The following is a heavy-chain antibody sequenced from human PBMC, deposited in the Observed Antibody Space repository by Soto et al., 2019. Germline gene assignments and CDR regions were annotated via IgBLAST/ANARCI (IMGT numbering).Heavy chain of an antibody. CDR3: ARWVEYSEYYEFWSGPDSDY. J-gene: IGHJ4*02. Sequence: QVQLVESGGGVVQPGRSLRLSCAASGFTFSSYAMHWVRQAPGKGLEWVAVISYDGSNKYYADSVKGRFTISRDNSKNTLYLQMNSLRAEDTAVYYCARWVEYSEYYEFWSGPDSDYWGQGTLVTVSS. V-gene: IGHV3-30-3*01. CDR2: ISYDGSNK. CDR1: GFTFSSYA. D-gene: IGHD3-3*01.